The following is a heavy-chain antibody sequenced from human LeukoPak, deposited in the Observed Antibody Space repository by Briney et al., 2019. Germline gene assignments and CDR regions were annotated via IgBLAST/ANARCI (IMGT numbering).Heavy chain of an antibody. CDR3: AREAPYRYFIHYYGMDV. D-gene: IGHD2/OR15-2a*01. Sequence: GGSLRLSCAASGFTFSDYYMSWIRQAPGKGLEWVSYISSSGSTIYYADSVKGRFTISRDNAKNSLYLQMNSLRAEDTAVHYCAREAPYRYFIHYYGMDVWGQGTTVTVSS. CDR1: GFTFSDYY. V-gene: IGHV3-11*01. CDR2: ISSSGSTI. J-gene: IGHJ6*02.